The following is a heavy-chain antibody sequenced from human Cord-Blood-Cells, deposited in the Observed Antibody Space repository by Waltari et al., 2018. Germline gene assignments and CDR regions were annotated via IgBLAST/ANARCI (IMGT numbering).Heavy chain of an antibody. D-gene: IGHD3-10*01. J-gene: IGHJ5*02. V-gene: IGHV3-48*02. CDR1: GFTFSSYS. Sequence: EVQLVESGGGLVQPGGSLRLSCAASGFTFSSYSMNWVRQAPGKGREWVSYISSSSSTIYYADSVKGRFTISRDNAKNSLYLQMNSLRDEDTAVYYCARGQVGSDNWFDPWGQGTLVTVSS. CDR3: ARGQVGSDNWFDP. CDR2: ISSSSSTI.